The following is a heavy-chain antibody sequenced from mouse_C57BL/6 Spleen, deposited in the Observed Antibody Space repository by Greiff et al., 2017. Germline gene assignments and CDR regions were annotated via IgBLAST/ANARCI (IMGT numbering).Heavy chain of an antibody. V-gene: IGHV2-2*01. Sequence: QVQLQQSGPGLVQPSQSLSITCTVTGFSLTSYGVHWVRQSPGKGLEWLGVIWSGGSTDYNANFISRLSISKDNSKSQVFLKMISLQADDTAIYYCARVGYAMDYWGQGTSVTVSS. CDR1: GFSLTSYG. J-gene: IGHJ4*01. CDR3: ARVGYAMDY. CDR2: IWSGGST.